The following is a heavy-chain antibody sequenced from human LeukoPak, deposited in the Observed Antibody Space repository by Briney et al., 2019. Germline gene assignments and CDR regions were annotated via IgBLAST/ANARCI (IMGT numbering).Heavy chain of an antibody. CDR1: GGTFSSYA. Sequence: VASVKVSFKASGGTFSSYAISWVRQAPGQGLEWMGGIIPIFGTANYAQKFQGRVTITADESTSTAYMELSSLRSEDTAVYYCARDLYGIAAAGTNWYFDLCGRGTLVTVSS. J-gene: IGHJ2*01. CDR2: IIPIFGTA. CDR3: ARDLYGIAAAGTNWYFDL. V-gene: IGHV1-69*01. D-gene: IGHD6-13*01.